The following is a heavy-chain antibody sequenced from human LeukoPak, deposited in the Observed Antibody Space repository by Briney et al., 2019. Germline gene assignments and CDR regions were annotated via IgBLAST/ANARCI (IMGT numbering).Heavy chain of an antibody. D-gene: IGHD2-21*01. J-gene: IGHJ3*02. CDR3: ARHFGVPYCGVDGSLGGFDI. CDR2: IYYSGST. Sequence: SETLSLTCTVSGGSISSYYWSWVRQPPGKGLEWIGYIYYSGSTNYNPSLTSRVTISVDTSKNQFSLKLSSVTAADAAIYYFARHFGVPYCGVDGSLGGFDIWGQGTMVTVSS. V-gene: IGHV4-59*08. CDR1: GGSISSYY.